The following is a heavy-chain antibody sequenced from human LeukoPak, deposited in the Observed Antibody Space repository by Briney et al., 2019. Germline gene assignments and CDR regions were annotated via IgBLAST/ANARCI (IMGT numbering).Heavy chain of an antibody. D-gene: IGHD3-9*01. CDR2: IYYSGST. Sequence: SETLSLTCTVSGGSISSSSYYWSWIRQPPGKGLEWIGSIYYSGSTYYNPSLKSRVTISVDTSKNQFSLKLSSVTAADTAVFYCARLRAKHYDILTGYFGIYYFDYWGQGTLVTVSS. CDR1: GGSISSSSYY. CDR3: ARLRAKHYDILTGYFGIYYFDY. V-gene: IGHV4-39*01. J-gene: IGHJ4*02.